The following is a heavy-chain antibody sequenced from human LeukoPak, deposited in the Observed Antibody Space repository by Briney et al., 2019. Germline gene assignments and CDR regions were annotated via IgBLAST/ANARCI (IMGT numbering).Heavy chain of an antibody. D-gene: IGHD3-22*01. CDR1: GFTFSSYW. Sequence: GGSLRLSCAASGFTFSSYWMSWVRQAPGKGLEWVANIKQDGSEKYYVDSMKGRFTISRDNAKNSLYLQMNSLRAEDAAVYYCARGKYYYDSTGYYPGGDYWGQGTLVAVSS. CDR3: ARGKYYYDSTGYYPGGDY. J-gene: IGHJ4*02. CDR2: IKQDGSEK. V-gene: IGHV3-7*01.